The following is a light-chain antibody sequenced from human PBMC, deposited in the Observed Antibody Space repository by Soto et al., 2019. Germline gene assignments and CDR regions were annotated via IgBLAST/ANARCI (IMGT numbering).Light chain of an antibody. CDR3: QQYDKLPPWT. V-gene: IGKV1-33*01. CDR2: DAS. J-gene: IGKJ1*01. Sequence: DIQMTQSPSSLSASVGDRVTITCQASQDISNYLNWYQQKPGKAPKLLIYDASNLETGVPSRFSGSGSGTDFTFTISSLQPEDIATYYCQQYDKLPPWTFGRGTEIEIK. CDR1: QDISNY.